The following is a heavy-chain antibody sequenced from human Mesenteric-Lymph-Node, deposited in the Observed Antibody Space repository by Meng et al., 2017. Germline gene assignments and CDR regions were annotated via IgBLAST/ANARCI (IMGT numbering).Heavy chain of an antibody. D-gene: IGHD6-19*01. J-gene: IGHJ4*02. CDR2: INHSGNN. CDR1: GCSFRGYL. Sequence: QVEAQQWGRGRFEPSAALVPNLAGYGCSFRGYLRSWIPQPPGKGVGVIGEINHSGNNNQHPSLKRRVTISVDTSKNQFSLKLSSVTAADTAVYYCARGNGWFKVVIDYWGQGTLVTVSS. CDR3: ARGNGWFKVVIDY. V-gene: IGHV4-34*01.